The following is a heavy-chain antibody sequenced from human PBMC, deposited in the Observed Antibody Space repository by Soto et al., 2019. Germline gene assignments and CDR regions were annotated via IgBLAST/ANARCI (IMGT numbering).Heavy chain of an antibody. D-gene: IGHD7-27*01. CDR3: AASLSGDPYPLDY. J-gene: IGHJ4*02. V-gene: IGHV3-74*01. CDR2: INSDASFT. CDR1: GFTLSPFW. Sequence: GGSLRLSCAASGFTLSPFWMDWVRQASGKGLVWVSRINSDASFTNYADSVKGRFTISRDNAKNTLYLQMNSLRAEDTAVYYCAASLSGDPYPLDYWGQGTLVTVSS.